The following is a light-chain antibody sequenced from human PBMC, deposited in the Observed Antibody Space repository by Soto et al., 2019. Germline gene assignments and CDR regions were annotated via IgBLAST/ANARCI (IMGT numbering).Light chain of an antibody. CDR2: RNN. CDR1: SSNIGSNY. Sequence: QSVPTQPPSASGTPGQRVTISCSGSSSNIGSNYVYWYQQVPGTAPKLLIDRNNQRPSGVPDRFSGSKSGTSASLAISGLRSEDEADYYCAAWDDSLSGRVFGGGTKLTVL. V-gene: IGLV1-47*01. J-gene: IGLJ3*02. CDR3: AAWDDSLSGRV.